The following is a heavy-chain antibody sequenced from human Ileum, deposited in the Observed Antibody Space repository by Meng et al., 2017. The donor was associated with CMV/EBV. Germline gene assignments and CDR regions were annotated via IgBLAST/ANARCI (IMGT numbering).Heavy chain of an antibody. J-gene: IGHJ5*02. V-gene: IGHV4-61*03. Sequence: SVSSGRYYWSWIRQSPVKGLEWIGYIYDTGITNYNPSLGGRVTISFDLSKNHFSLKLVSLIPADTAVYYCARSASGRLGASNWFDPWGQGTLVTVSS. CDR2: IYDTGIT. CDR1: SVSSGRYY. D-gene: IGHD1-26*01. CDR3: ARSASGRLGASNWFDP.